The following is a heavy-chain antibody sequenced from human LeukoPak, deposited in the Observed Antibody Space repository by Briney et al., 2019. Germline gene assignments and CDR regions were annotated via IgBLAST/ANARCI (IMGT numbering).Heavy chain of an antibody. D-gene: IGHD4-17*01. J-gene: IGHJ3*02. CDR1: GFTFSDYQ. CDR2: IRSSGSDT. Sequence: GGSLRLSCAASGFTFSDYQMSWIRQAPGKGLEWVSYIRSSGSDTYYADSVKGRFTISRDNSKYALFLQMNSLRAEDTAVYYCARDPNGDYIGAFDMWGPGTMVTVSS. V-gene: IGHV3-11*05. CDR3: ARDPNGDYIGAFDM.